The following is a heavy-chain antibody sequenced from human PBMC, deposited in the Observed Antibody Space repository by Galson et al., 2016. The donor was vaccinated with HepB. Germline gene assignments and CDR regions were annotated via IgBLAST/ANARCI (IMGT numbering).Heavy chain of an antibody. CDR2: FMPFLATT. D-gene: IGHD3-3*01. V-gene: IGHV1-69*13. J-gene: IGHJ4*02. Sequence: SVKVSCKASGGTFSNSVINWVRQAPGQGLEWMGGFMPFLATTNYAQQFQGRVTITADEATSTAYMKLSSVRSADTALYFCARGPNYDVWSGTAYYFDSWGQGTLVTVSS. CDR3: ARGPNYDVWSGTAYYFDS. CDR1: GGTFSNSV.